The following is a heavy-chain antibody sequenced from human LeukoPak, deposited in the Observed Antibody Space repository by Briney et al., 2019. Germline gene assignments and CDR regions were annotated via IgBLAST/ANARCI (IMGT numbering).Heavy chain of an antibody. CDR3: ARLYPRGY. CDR2: INHSGST. J-gene: IGHJ4*02. V-gene: IGHV4-34*01. CDR1: GGSFSGYY. D-gene: IGHD2-2*02. Sequence: KPSETLSLTCEVYGGSFSGYYWSWIRQPPGKGLEWIGEINHSGSTNYNPSLKSRVTISVDTSKNQFSLKLSSVTAADTAVYYCARLYPRGYWGQGTLVTVSS.